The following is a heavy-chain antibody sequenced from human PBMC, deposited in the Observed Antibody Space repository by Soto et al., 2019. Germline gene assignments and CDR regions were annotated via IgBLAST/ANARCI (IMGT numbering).Heavy chain of an antibody. CDR3: ATPIVGAVGGGFEY. CDR2: MSYDGSYK. Sequence: QVQLVESGGGVVQPGRSLRLSCAASGLSFSTYAMHWVRQAPGKGLEWVAVMSYDGSYKSHADSVKGRFTISRDNSKNKLYLQMSSVGPEDTAVYYCATPIVGAVGGGFEYWGQGTLVTVSS. D-gene: IGHD1-26*01. CDR1: GLSFSTYA. J-gene: IGHJ4*02. V-gene: IGHV3-30*03.